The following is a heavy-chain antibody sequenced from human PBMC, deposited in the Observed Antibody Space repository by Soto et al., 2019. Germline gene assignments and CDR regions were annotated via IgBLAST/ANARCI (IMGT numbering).Heavy chain of an antibody. D-gene: IGHD1-20*01. V-gene: IGHV5-10-1*01. CDR3: ARYGITAHGYGMDV. CDR1: GYSFTSYW. CDR2: IDPSDSYT. Sequence: GECLKISCKGSGYSFTSYWISWVRQMPGKGLEWMGRIDPSDSYTNYSPSLQGHVTISADKSISTAYLQWSSLKASDTAMYYCARYGITAHGYGMDVWGQGTTVTVSS. J-gene: IGHJ6*02.